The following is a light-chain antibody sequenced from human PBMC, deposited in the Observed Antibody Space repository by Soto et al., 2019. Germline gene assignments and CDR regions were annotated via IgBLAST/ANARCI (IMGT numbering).Light chain of an antibody. CDR3: QQYGTSPLT. J-gene: IGKJ4*01. CDR1: QSVDTSY. CDR2: GAS. Sequence: EVVLTHSPCTLSLSPGDSATLACRASQSVDTSYLAWYQQKPGQAPRLLIYGASSRATGIPNRFSGSGSGTDFTLTIGRLEPEDFAVYYCQQYGTSPLTFGGGTKVDI. V-gene: IGKV3-20*01.